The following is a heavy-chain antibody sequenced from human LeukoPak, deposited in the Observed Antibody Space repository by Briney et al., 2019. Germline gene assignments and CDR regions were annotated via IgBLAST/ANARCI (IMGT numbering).Heavy chain of an antibody. CDR3: AKKPGGSGSYSDY. CDR2: ISGSGGST. Sequence: GGSLRLSCAASGFTFSSYAMSWVRQAPGKGLEWVSAISGSGGSTYYADSVKGRFTISRDNSKNTLYLQMNSLRAGDTAVYYCAKKPGGSGSYSDYWGQGTLVTVSS. J-gene: IGHJ4*02. D-gene: IGHD3-10*01. CDR1: GFTFSSYA. V-gene: IGHV3-23*01.